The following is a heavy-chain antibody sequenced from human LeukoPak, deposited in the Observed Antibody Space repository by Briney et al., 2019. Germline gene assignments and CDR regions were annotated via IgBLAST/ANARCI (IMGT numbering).Heavy chain of an antibody. CDR1: EFTFTSYE. Sequence: GGSLRLSCAASEFTFTSYELNWVRRAPGEGLEWVSYISSSGNTISYADSVKGRFTISRDNAKNSLYLQVISLRAEDTAVYYCARGPSIAARYDAFDIWGQGTMVTVSS. V-gene: IGHV3-48*03. J-gene: IGHJ3*02. D-gene: IGHD6-6*01. CDR3: ARGPSIAARYDAFDI. CDR2: ISSSGNTI.